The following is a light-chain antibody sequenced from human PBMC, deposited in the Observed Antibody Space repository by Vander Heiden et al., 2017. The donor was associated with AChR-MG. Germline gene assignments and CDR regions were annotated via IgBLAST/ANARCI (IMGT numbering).Light chain of an antibody. CDR3: QAWDSSTVV. V-gene: IGLV3-1*01. CDR2: QDS. J-gene: IGLJ2*01. Sequence: SYELPQPPSSSVSPGQTASITCSGDNLGDKYACWYQQKPGQSPVLVIYQDSKRPSGIPERFSGSNSGNTATLTISGTQAMDEADYYCQAWDSSTVVFGGGTKLTVL. CDR1: NLGDKY.